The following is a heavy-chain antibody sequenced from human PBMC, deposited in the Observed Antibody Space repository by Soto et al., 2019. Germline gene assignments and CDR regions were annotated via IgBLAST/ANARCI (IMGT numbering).Heavy chain of an antibody. CDR1: GYTFTSYG. CDR2: ISAYNGNT. D-gene: IGHD4-17*01. V-gene: IGHV1-18*01. Sequence: ASVKVSCKASGYTFTSYGISWVRQAPGQGLEWMGWISAYNGNTNYAQKLQGRVTMTTDTSTSTAYMELRSLRSDDTAVYYCARAYGDYTNDYFDYWGQGTLVTVSS. J-gene: IGHJ4*02. CDR3: ARAYGDYTNDYFDY.